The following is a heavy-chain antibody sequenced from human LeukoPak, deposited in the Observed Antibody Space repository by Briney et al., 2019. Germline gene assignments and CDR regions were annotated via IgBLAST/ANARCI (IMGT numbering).Heavy chain of an antibody. V-gene: IGHV3-23*01. CDR2: ISGSGFST. Sequence: AGGSLRLSCAASGFKFSNDAMNWVRQAPGKGLEWISSISGSGFSTYYVESVKGRFTISRDNSKNTLYLQMNSLRAEDTAVYYCAKAGYSSSWYRNFDYWGQGTLVTVSS. CDR1: GFKFSNDA. D-gene: IGHD6-13*01. J-gene: IGHJ4*02. CDR3: AKAGYSSSWYRNFDY.